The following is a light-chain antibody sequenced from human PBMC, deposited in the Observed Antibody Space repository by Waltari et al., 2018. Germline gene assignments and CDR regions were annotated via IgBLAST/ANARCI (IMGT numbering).Light chain of an antibody. V-gene: IGKV2D-29*01. J-gene: IGKJ4*01. CDR2: EVS. CDR3: MQSIQMPLT. CDR1: QSLLHTDGKRY. Sequence: DIVMTQTPVSLSVTPGQPASISCKSSQSLLHTDGKRYLYWYLQKPGQPPQLLIHEVSQRFSVVPDRFSGSGSVTDFPLKISRVDAEDVGVYYCMQSIQMPLTFGGGTKVEIK.